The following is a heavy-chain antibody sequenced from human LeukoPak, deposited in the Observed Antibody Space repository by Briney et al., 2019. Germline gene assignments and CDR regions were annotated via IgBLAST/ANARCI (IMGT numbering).Heavy chain of an antibody. CDR1: GGSISSYY. J-gene: IGHJ4*02. D-gene: IGHD5-12*01. Sequence: SETLSLTCTVSGGSISSYYWGWIRQPPGKGLEWIGTIYYTGSTNYSPSLKSRVTISVDTSKNQLSLKLSSVTAADTAVYYCARLYSGYDYWGQGALVTVSS. CDR3: ARLYSGYDY. CDR2: IYYTGST. V-gene: IGHV4-39*01.